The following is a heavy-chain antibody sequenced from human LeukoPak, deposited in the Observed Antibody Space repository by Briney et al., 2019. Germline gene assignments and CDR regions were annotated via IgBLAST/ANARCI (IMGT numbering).Heavy chain of an antibody. Sequence: SETLSLTCTAPGGSISSYYWSWVRQPPGKGLKRIGYIYYSGSTNYNPSLKSRVTISVDTSKNQFSLKLSSVTAADTAVYYCARDQSWITIVRGVVYYGMDVWGKGTTVTVSS. CDR3: ARDQSWITIVRGVVYYGMDV. D-gene: IGHD3-10*01. J-gene: IGHJ6*04. V-gene: IGHV4-59*01. CDR1: GGSISSYY. CDR2: IYYSGST.